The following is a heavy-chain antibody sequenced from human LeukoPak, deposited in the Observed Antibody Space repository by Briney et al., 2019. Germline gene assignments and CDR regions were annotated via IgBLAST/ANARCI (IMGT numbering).Heavy chain of an antibody. Sequence: GGSLRLSCAASGFTFSSYGMHWVRQAPGKGLEWVAFIRYDGSNKYYADSVKGRFTISRDNSKNTLYLQINSLRAEDTAVYYCAKGQYGNYYYYYMDVWGKGTTVTISS. CDR1: GFTFSSYG. V-gene: IGHV3-30*02. CDR2: IRYDGSNK. CDR3: AKGQYGNYYYYYMDV. D-gene: IGHD2-2*01. J-gene: IGHJ6*03.